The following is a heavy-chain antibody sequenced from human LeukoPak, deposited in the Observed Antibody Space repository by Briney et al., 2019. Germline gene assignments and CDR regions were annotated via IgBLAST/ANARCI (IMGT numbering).Heavy chain of an antibody. D-gene: IGHD5-18*01. CDR3: VRLDTAMVTASYFDY. J-gene: IGHJ4*02. Sequence: SETLSLTCTVSGGSISSYYWSWIRQPPGKGLEWIGYIYYSGSTNYNPSLKSRVTISVDTSKNQFSLKLSSVTAADTAVYYCVRLDTAMVTASYFDYWGQGTLVTVSS. V-gene: IGHV4-59*08. CDR1: GGSISSYY. CDR2: IYYSGST.